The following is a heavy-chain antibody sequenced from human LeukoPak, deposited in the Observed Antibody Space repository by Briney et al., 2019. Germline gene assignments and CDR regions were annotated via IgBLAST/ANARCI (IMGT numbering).Heavy chain of an antibody. V-gene: IGHV1-69*13. Sequence: SVKVSCKASGGTFSSYAIGWVRQAPGQGLEWMGGIIPIFGTANYAQKFQGRVTITADESTSTAYMELSSLRSEDTAVYYCARQDWSGYSSGYYGMDVWGQGTTVTVSS. J-gene: IGHJ6*02. CDR1: GGTFSSYA. CDR2: IIPIFGTA. D-gene: IGHD3-3*01. CDR3: ARQDWSGYSSGYYGMDV.